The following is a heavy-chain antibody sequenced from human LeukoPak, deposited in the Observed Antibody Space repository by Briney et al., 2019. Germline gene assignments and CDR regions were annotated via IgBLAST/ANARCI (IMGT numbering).Heavy chain of an antibody. V-gene: IGHV1-2*02. CDR3: ARDVRAVAGHFDY. CDR2: INPNRGGT. Sequence: ASVKVSCKASGYTFTGYYMHWVRQAPGQGLEWMGWINPNRGGTNYAQKFQGRVTMTRDTSISTAYMELSRLRSDDTAVYYCARDVRAVAGHFDYWGQGTLVTVSS. CDR1: GYTFTGYY. D-gene: IGHD6-19*01. J-gene: IGHJ4*02.